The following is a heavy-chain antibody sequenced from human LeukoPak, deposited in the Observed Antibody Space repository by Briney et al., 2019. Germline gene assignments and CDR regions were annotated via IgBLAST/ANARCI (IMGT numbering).Heavy chain of an antibody. CDR1: GYTFTSYD. CDR3: ARVIAAPPSLDYYYYGMDV. J-gene: IGHJ6*02. D-gene: IGHD6-13*01. V-gene: IGHV1-8*01. CDR2: MNPNSGNT. Sequence: ASVKVSCKASGYTFTSYDINWVRQATGQGLEWMGWMNPNSGNTGYAQKFQGRVTMTRNTSISTAYMELSSLRSEDTAVYYCARVIAAPPSLDYYYYGMDVWGQGTTVTVS.